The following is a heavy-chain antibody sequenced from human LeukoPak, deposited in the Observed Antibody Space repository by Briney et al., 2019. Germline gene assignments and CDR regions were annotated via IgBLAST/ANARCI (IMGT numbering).Heavy chain of an antibody. CDR2: INSDGSST. D-gene: IGHD2-2*01. Sequence: GGSLRLSCAASGFTFSNYWMHWVRQASGKGLVWVSRINSDGSSTSYADSVKGRFTISRDNAKNTLYLQMNSLRAEDTAVYYCARGSYQVLYFDYWGQGTLVTVSS. CDR1: GFTFSNYW. V-gene: IGHV3-74*01. CDR3: ARGSYQVLYFDY. J-gene: IGHJ4*02.